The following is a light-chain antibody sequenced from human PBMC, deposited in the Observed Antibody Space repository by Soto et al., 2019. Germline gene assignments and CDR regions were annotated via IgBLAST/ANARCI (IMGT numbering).Light chain of an antibody. J-gene: IGKJ5*01. CDR3: QQSDSTPIT. Sequence: DIQMTQSPSALSASGGDRVARSCRASQSISSYLNWYQQKPGKAPKLLIYAASSLQSGVPSRFSGSGSGTDFTLTISSLQPEDFATYYCQQSDSTPITFGQGTRLEIK. CDR1: QSISSY. CDR2: AAS. V-gene: IGKV1-39*01.